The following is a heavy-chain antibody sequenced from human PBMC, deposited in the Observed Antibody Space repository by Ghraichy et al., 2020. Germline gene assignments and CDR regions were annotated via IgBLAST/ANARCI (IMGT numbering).Heavy chain of an antibody. J-gene: IGHJ6*02. CDR1: GFSFSNFA. V-gene: IGHV3-23*01. D-gene: IGHD3-3*01. CDR3: AKMTGWRHVDYGMDV. Sequence: LSLTCVASGFSFSNFAMSWVRQAPGKGLEWVSGTYGNGGITYHADSVKGRFTISRDNSKNTLYLQMNSLRAEDTAVYYCAKMTGWRHVDYGMDVWGQGTTVTVSS. CDR2: TYGNGGIT.